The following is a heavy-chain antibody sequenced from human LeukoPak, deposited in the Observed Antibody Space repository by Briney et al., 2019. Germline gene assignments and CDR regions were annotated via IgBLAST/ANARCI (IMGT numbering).Heavy chain of an antibody. CDR2: TYYRSKWYN. Sequence: SQTLSLTCAISGDSVSSNSAAWNWIRQSPSRGLEWLGRTYYRSKWYNDYAVFVKSRITINPDTSKNQFSLQLNSVTPEDTAVYYCAREAPNWNGMNYYYYYGMDVWGQGTTVTVSS. J-gene: IGHJ6*02. V-gene: IGHV6-1*01. D-gene: IGHD1-20*01. CDR3: AREAPNWNGMNYYYYYGMDV. CDR1: GDSVSSNSAA.